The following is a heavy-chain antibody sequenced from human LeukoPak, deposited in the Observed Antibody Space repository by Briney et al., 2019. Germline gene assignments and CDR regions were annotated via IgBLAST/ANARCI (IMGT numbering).Heavy chain of an antibody. Sequence: GGSLRLSCAASGFTFSSYGMHWVRQAPGKGLEWVAVISYDGSNKYYADSVKGRFTISRDNSKNTLYLQMNSLRAEDTAVYYCAKDMVRGVNSGFDYWGQGTLVTVSS. D-gene: IGHD3-10*01. CDR2: ISYDGSNK. V-gene: IGHV3-30*18. J-gene: IGHJ4*02. CDR3: AKDMVRGVNSGFDY. CDR1: GFTFSSYG.